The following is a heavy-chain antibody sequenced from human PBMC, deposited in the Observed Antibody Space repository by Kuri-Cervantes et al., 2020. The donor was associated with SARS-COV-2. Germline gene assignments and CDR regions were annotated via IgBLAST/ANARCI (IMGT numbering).Heavy chain of an antibody. Sequence: GGSLRLSCAASGFTFGDYAMSRVRQAPGKGLEWVAFIRYDGSNKYYADSVKGRFTISRDNSKNTLYLQMNSLRAEDTAVYYCARVSGSYRMGSSRDLYYFDYWGQGTLVTVSS. CDR3: ARVSGSYRMGSSRDLYYFDY. V-gene: IGHV3-30*02. CDR2: IRYDGSNK. J-gene: IGHJ4*02. CDR1: GFTFGDYA. D-gene: IGHD1-26*01.